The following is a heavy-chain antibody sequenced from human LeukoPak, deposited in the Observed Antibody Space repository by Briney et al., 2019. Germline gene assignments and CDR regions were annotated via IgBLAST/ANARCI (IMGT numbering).Heavy chain of an antibody. J-gene: IGHJ4*02. CDR2: IYSGGST. CDR3: ARATIFGTG. CDR1: GFTVSSNY. V-gene: IGHV3-66*02. Sequence: SGGSLRLSCAASGFTVSSNYMSWVRQAPGKGLEWGSVIYSGGSTYYADSVKCRFNITRDNSKNTLYLQMNRLRAEDTAVYYCARATIFGTGGGQGTLVTVSS. D-gene: IGHD3-3*01.